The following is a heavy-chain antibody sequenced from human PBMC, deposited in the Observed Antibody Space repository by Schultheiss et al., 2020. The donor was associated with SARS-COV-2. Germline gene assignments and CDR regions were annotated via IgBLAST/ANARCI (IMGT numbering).Heavy chain of an antibody. Sequence: ASVKVSCKASGYAFTSYGISRVRQAPGQGLEWMGWINAFNGNTNYAQKLQGRVTMTTDTSTSTAYMELRSLRSDDTAVYYCARGRATVHETYYAMDVWGQGTTVTVAS. CDR2: INAFNGNT. CDR3: ARGRATVHETYYAMDV. D-gene: IGHD4-11*01. J-gene: IGHJ6*02. CDR1: GYAFTSYG. V-gene: IGHV1-18*01.